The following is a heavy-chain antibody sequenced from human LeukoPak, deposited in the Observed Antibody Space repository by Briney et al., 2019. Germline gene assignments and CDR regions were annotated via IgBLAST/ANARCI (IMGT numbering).Heavy chain of an antibody. V-gene: IGHV3-23*01. Sequence: PGGSLRLSCAASGFTFSSYAMSWVRQAPGKGLEWVSAISGSGGSTYYADSVKGRFTISRDNSKNTLYLQMNSLRAEDTAVYYCARGPEYSSSWPPTQHWGQGTLVTVSS. CDR3: ARGPEYSSSWPPTQH. D-gene: IGHD6-13*01. J-gene: IGHJ1*01. CDR1: GFTFSSYA. CDR2: ISGSGGST.